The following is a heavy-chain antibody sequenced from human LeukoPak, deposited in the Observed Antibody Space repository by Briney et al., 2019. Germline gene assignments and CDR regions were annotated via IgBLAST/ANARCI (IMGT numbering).Heavy chain of an antibody. J-gene: IGHJ6*02. CDR3: ARDQSMDV. CDR1: GFIFSRYS. Sequence: GGSLRLSCAASGFIFSRYSMNWVGQAPGKGLEWVSSISTSGSYSDYANSVTGRFTISRDNAKNSLYLQMNSLRAEDTAVYYCARDQSMDVWGQGASVTVSS. V-gene: IGHV3-21*01. CDR2: ISTSGSYS.